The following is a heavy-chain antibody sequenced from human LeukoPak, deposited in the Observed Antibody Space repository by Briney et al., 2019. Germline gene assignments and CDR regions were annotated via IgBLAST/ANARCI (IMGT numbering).Heavy chain of an antibody. Sequence: GGSLTHSCAASGFTFSNYAMSWVRQAPGKGLEWVSTISGSGVSTYYADSVKGQFTISRDNSKNTLYLQMNSLRAEDTAVYYCAKEEWLLAVYFDYWGQGTLVTVSS. CDR2: ISGSGVST. J-gene: IGHJ4*02. D-gene: IGHD3-3*01. CDR1: GFTFSNYA. CDR3: AKEEWLLAVYFDY. V-gene: IGHV3-23*01.